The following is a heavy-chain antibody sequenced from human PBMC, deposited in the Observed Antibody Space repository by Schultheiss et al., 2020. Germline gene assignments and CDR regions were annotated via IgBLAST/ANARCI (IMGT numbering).Heavy chain of an antibody. D-gene: IGHD6-13*01. V-gene: IGHV4-59*06. CDR2: IYYSGST. Sequence: SETLSLTCTVSGGSISSYYWSWIRQPPGKGLEWIGYIYYSGSTYYNPSLKSRVTISVDMSKSQFSLKLSSVTAADTAVYYCAHSSSRTDFDYWGQGTLVTVSS. J-gene: IGHJ4*02. CDR1: GGSISSYY. CDR3: AHSSSRTDFDY.